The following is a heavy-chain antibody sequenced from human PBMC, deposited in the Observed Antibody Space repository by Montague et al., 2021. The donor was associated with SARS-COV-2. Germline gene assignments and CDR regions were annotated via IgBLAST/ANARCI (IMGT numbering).Heavy chain of an antibody. Sequence: TLSLTCTVSGGSISSGDYYWSWIRQHPGKGLEWIGYNYYSGSTYYNPSLQSRVTISVDTSKNQFSLKLSSVTAADTAVYYCARGGSYSSGWYGVDYYYGMDVWGQGTTVTVSS. J-gene: IGHJ6*02. V-gene: IGHV4-31*03. CDR3: ARGGSYSSGWYGVDYYYGMDV. CDR1: GGSISSGDYY. D-gene: IGHD6-19*01. CDR2: NYYSGST.